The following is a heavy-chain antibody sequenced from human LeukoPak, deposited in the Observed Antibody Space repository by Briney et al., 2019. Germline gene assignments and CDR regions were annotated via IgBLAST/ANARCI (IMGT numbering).Heavy chain of an antibody. CDR1: GGSISSYY. J-gene: IGHJ6*03. CDR3: ARGSSSSGLYYYYMGV. V-gene: IGHV4-59*01. CDR2: IYYSGST. Sequence: SETLSLICTVSGGSISSYYWSWIRQPPGKGLEWIGYIYYSGSTNYNPSLKSRVTISVDTSKNQFSLKLSSVTAADTAVYYCARGSSSSGLYYYYMGVWGKGTTVTVSS. D-gene: IGHD6-6*01.